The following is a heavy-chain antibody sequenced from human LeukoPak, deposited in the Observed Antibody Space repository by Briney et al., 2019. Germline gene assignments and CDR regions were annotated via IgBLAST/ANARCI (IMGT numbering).Heavy chain of an antibody. CDR2: ISSSSSYI. J-gene: IGHJ6*03. D-gene: IGHD4-11*01. Sequence: GGSLRLSCAASGFTFSSYSMNWVRQAPGKGLEWVSSISSSSSYIYYADSVKGRFTISRDNAKNTLYLQMNSLRAEDTAVYYCTRVEETATTAAIIRKYYYYYYYMDVWGKGNTVTVSS. V-gene: IGHV3-21*01. CDR3: TRVEETATTAAIIRKYYYYYYYMDV. CDR1: GFTFSSYS.